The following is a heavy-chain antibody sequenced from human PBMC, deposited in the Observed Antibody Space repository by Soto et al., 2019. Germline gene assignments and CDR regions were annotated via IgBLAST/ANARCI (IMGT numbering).Heavy chain of an antibody. D-gene: IGHD3-10*01. Sequence: GGSLRLSCAASGFTFSSYSMSWVRQAPGKGLEWVSAISGGGGSTYYADSVKGRFTISRDNSKNTLYLQMNSLRAEDTAVYYCARDFFTESPQPDYYYYGMDVWGQGTTVTVSS. CDR3: ARDFFTESPQPDYYYYGMDV. CDR2: ISGGGGST. CDR1: GFTFSSYS. V-gene: IGHV3-23*01. J-gene: IGHJ6*02.